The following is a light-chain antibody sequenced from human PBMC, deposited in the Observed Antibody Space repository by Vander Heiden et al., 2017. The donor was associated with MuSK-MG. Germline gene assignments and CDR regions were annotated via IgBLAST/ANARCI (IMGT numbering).Light chain of an antibody. J-gene: IGKJ5*01. CDR3: PTYKRPTRP. CDR1: QSISRW. V-gene: IGKV1-5*01. Sequence: RPVTDPPPTLSVSVGDRVTITCRARQSISRWLAWYQHKPDKAPKLLIYEPSSLESGAPSRFSGSGSGTEFTLTLSSLQDDEHAPPSRPTYKRPTRPFG. CDR2: EPS.